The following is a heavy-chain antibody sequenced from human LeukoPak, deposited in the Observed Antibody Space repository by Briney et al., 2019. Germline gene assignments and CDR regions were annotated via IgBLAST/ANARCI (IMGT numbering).Heavy chain of an antibody. CDR1: GFTVSSNY. Sequence: GGSLRLSCAASGFTVSSNYMSWVRQAPGKGLEWVSVIYSGGSTYYADSVKGRFTISRDNSKNTLYLQMNSLRAEDTAVYYCARGYYDSSGYYYDDAFDIWGQGTMVTASS. CDR3: ARGYYDSSGYYYDDAFDI. V-gene: IGHV3-53*01. J-gene: IGHJ3*02. CDR2: IYSGGST. D-gene: IGHD3-22*01.